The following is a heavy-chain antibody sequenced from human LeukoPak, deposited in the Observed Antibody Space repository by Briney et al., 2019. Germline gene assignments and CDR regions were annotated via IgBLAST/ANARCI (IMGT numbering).Heavy chain of an antibody. Sequence: ASVKVSCKASGYTFTSYGISWVRQAPGQGLEWMGWISAYNGNTYYAQKLQGRVTMTTDTSTSTAYMELRSLRSDDTAVYYCASKIYCGGDCYYFDYWGQGTLVTVSS. CDR2: ISAYNGNT. CDR3: ASKIYCGGDCYYFDY. D-gene: IGHD2-21*01. CDR1: GYTFTSYG. J-gene: IGHJ4*02. V-gene: IGHV1-18*01.